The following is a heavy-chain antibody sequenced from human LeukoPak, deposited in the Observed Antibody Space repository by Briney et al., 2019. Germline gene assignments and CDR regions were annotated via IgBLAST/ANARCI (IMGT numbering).Heavy chain of an antibody. CDR1: GDNLMNYG. D-gene: IGHD6-19*01. J-gene: IGHJ5*02. CDR2: ISGYNGNT. CDR3: ARDGAARQWLPNWFDP. V-gene: IGHV1-18*01. Sequence: GASVRVSCKASGDNLMNYGIAWVRQAPGQGLEWMGWISGYNGNTKYAQKFLGRATMTTDTSTRTAYLELRSLRSDDTAVYYCARDGAARQWLPNWFDPWGQGTQVTVSS.